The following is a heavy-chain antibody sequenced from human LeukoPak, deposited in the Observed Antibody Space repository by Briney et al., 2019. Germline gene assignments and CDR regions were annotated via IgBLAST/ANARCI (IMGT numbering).Heavy chain of an antibody. CDR3: ARAGGYCGRISCPYYFDY. D-gene: IGHD2-15*01. CDR2: MNPNSGNT. CDR1: GYTFTSYD. J-gene: IGHJ4*02. Sequence: GASVKVSCKASGYTFTSYDINWVRQATGQGLEWMAWMNPNSGNTGYEQKFRGRVTITRNSSISTAYMELSSLRSEDTAVYYCARAGGYCGRISCPYYFDYWGQGSLVAVSS. V-gene: IGHV1-8*03.